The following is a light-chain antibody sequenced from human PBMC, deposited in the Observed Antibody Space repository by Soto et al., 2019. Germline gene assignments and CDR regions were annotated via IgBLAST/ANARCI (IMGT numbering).Light chain of an antibody. CDR1: QNITTF. Sequence: DIQMTQSPSSLSASVGDRVTITCRASQNITTFLIWYQHKPGKAPKLLIYAASRLQSGVPSRFSGSRSGADLTLTIGSLQPEDFATYYCQQSYSTSWTFGQGTRVEIK. V-gene: IGKV1-39*01. CDR3: QQSYSTSWT. CDR2: AAS. J-gene: IGKJ1*01.